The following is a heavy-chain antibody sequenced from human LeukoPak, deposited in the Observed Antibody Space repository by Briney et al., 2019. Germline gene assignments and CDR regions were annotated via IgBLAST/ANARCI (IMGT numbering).Heavy chain of an antibody. CDR1: GFIFSRYW. CDR2: INQDGSEN. J-gene: IGHJ5*02. Sequence: PGGSLRLSCAASGFIFSRYWMSWIRQAPGKGLEWVASINQDGSENYYVDSVKGRFTISRDNVKNSLYLQMNSLRAEDTAVYYCARASAGIAVVGRFDPWGQGTLVTVSS. D-gene: IGHD6-19*01. CDR3: ARASAGIAVVGRFDP. V-gene: IGHV3-7*01.